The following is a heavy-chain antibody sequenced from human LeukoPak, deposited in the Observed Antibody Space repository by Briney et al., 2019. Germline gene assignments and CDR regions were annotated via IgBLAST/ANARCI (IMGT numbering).Heavy chain of an antibody. CDR1: GYTFTSYG. CDR3: ARESFGSSRPSDY. D-gene: IGHD6-13*01. CDR2: INAGNGNT. V-gene: IGHV1-18*01. J-gene: IGHJ4*02. Sequence: GASVKVSCKASGYTFTSYGISWVRQAPGQGLEWMGWINAGNGNTKYSQRFQGRVTITRDTSASTAYMELSRLKSEDTAVYYCARESFGSSRPSDYWGQGTLVTVSS.